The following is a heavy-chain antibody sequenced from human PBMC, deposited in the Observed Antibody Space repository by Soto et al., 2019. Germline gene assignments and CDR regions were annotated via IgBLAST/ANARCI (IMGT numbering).Heavy chain of an antibody. CDR1: GFTFSSYW. CDR3: ARDGNYDFWSGYHSPDYFDY. D-gene: IGHD3-3*01. Sequence: EVQLVESGGGLVQPGGSLRLSCAASGFTFSSYWMHWVRQAPGKGLVWVSRINSDGSSTSYADSVKGRIPISRDNAKNTLYLQMNSLRAEDTAVYYCARDGNYDFWSGYHSPDYFDYWGQGTLVTVSS. J-gene: IGHJ4*02. CDR2: INSDGSST. V-gene: IGHV3-74*01.